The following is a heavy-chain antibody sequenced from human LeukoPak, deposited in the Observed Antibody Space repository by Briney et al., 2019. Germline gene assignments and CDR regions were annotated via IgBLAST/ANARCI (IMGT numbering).Heavy chain of an antibody. D-gene: IGHD6-13*01. CDR1: GFTFSRSA. V-gene: IGHV3-23*01. CDR2: IGSSGNT. CDR3: VKGRISEDGLDF. J-gene: IGHJ4*02. Sequence: GGSLRLSCAASGFTFSRSAMTWVRQTPGKGLDWVSSIGSSGNTYYADSVKGRFTISRDNSKNMLYLQMNSLRAEDTAVYYCVKGRISEDGLDFWGQGTLVTVSS.